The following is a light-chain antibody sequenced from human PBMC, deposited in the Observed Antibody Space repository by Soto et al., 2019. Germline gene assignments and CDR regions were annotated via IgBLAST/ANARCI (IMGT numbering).Light chain of an antibody. V-gene: IGLV1-40*01. J-gene: IGLJ1*01. CDR2: GRN. CDR1: SSNIGTNYD. Sequence: QSVLAQPPSMSGAPGQRVTISCTGTSSNIGTNYDVNWYQHLPGTAPKLLIYGRNNRPSGVPDRFSGSRSGTSASLAITGLQAEDEADYYCQTHDSSLSAYVFGTGTKLTVL. CDR3: QTHDSSLSAYV.